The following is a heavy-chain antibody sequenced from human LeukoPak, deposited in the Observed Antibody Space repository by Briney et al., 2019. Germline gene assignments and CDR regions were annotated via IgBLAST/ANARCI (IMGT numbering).Heavy chain of an antibody. Sequence: SMKVSCKASGGTFSSYAISWVRQAPGQGLEWMGRIIPILGIANYAQKFQGRVTITADKSTSTAYMELSSLRSEDTAVYYCARVPSGSYTYFQHWGQGTLVTVSS. CDR3: ARVPSGSYTYFQH. J-gene: IGHJ1*01. D-gene: IGHD1-26*01. CDR2: IIPILGIA. V-gene: IGHV1-69*04. CDR1: GGTFSSYA.